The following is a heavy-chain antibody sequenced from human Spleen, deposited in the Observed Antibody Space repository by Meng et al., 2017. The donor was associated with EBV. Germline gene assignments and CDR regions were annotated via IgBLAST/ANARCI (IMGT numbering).Heavy chain of an antibody. CDR3: ARQGELESAFDI. CDR1: GGTISRSNYS. J-gene: IGHJ3*02. Sequence: QMQLEEACRGRVKPSEPMSSTGSASGGTISRSNYSWGGTPQPPGKGLEWIGSVYYTESPYYNPSLKSRVTISVDTSKNQFSLKLTSVNAADTAVYYRARQGELESAFDIWGQGTMVTVSS. D-gene: IGHD3-10*01. V-gene: IGHV4-39*01. CDR2: VYYTESP.